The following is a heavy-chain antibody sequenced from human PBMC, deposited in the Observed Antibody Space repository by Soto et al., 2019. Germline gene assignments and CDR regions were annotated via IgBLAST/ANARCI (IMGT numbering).Heavy chain of an antibody. D-gene: IGHD1-26*01. CDR1: GGSLSDYY. CDR3: ARGRDVYKVGNV. V-gene: IGHV4-34*01. Sequence: QVQLQQWGAGLLKPSETLSLTCAVSGGSLSDYYWPWIRQSPGKGLEWIGEIHPSGSTYYNPSLRSRVTISVDTSKNQFSLKLTSLTAADTAIYYCARGRDVYKVGNVWGHGTTVTVSS. J-gene: IGHJ6*02. CDR2: IHPSGST.